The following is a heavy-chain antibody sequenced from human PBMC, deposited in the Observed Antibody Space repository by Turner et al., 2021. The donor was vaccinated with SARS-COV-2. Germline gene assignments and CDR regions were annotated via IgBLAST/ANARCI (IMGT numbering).Heavy chain of an antibody. CDR3: ARDREDCSSSSCYEAY. CDR1: GFTFSNYA. D-gene: IGHD2-2*01. Sequence: QVQLVESGGGVVQPGRSLRLSCAASGFTFSNYAMHWVRQAPGKGLEWVVVISYDGSYKYYADSVKGRFTISRDNSKNTLYLQMNSLRAEDTAVYYCARDREDCSSSSCYEAYWGQGTLVTVSS. CDR2: ISYDGSYK. J-gene: IGHJ4*02. V-gene: IGHV3-30-3*01.